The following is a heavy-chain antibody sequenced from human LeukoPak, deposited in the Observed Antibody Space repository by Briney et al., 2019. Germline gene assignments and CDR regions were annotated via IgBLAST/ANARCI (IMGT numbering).Heavy chain of an antibody. CDR2: IYYSGST. CDR1: GGSISSGDYY. D-gene: IGHD1-26*01. J-gene: IGHJ4*02. V-gene: IGHV4-61*08. Sequence: SQTLSLTCTVSGGSISSGDYYWSWIRQPPGKGLEWIGYIYYSGSTNYNPSLKSRVTISVDTSKDQFSLKLSSVTAADTAVYYCARGMRSYSFDYWGQGTLVTVSS. CDR3: ARGMRSYSFDY.